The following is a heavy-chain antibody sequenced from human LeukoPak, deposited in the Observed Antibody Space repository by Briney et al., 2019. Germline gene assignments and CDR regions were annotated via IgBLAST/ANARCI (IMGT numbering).Heavy chain of an antibody. V-gene: IGHV4-59*01. J-gene: IGHJ4*02. D-gene: IGHD2-21*01. Sequence: ETLSLTCSVSGGSISSYYWSWIRQPPGKGLEWIGYISYSGSTNYNPSLKSRVTISIDTSKNQFSLKLSSVTAADTAVYYCARNPRGENFDYWGQGTLVTVSS. CDR1: GGSISSYY. CDR3: ARNPRGENFDY. CDR2: ISYSGST.